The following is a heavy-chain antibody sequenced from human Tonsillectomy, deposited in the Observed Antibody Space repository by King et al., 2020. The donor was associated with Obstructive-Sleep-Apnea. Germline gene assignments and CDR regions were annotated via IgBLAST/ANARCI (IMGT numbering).Heavy chain of an antibody. CDR2: IYTSGST. J-gene: IGHJ4*02. Sequence: QLQESGPGLVKPSETLSLTCTVSGGSISSYYWSWIRQPAGKGLEWIGRIYTSGSTNYNPSLKSRVTMSVDTSKNQFSLKLSSVTAADTAVYYCARGGGYCSGGSCEEYFDYWGQGTLVTVSS. CDR3: ARGGGYCSGGSCEEYFDY. D-gene: IGHD2-15*01. CDR1: GGSISSYY. V-gene: IGHV4-4*07.